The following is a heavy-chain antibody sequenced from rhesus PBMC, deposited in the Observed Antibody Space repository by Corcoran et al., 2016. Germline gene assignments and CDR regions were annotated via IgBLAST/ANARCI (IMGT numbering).Heavy chain of an antibody. CDR3: AREGVLYCLDY. V-gene: IGHV4S10*01. CDR1: GGSISDSYR. Sequence: QVQLQESGPGVVKPSETLSLTCAVSGGSISDSYRWSWIRQPPGKGLEWIGYIYGSSTSTNYNPSLKSRVTISKDTSKNQFSLKLSSVTAADTAVYYCAREGVLYCLDYWGQGVLVTVSS. D-gene: IGHD2-21*01. CDR2: IYGSSTST. J-gene: IGHJ4*01.